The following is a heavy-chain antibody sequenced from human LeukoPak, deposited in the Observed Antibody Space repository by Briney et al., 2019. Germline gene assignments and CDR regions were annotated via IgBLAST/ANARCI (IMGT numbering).Heavy chain of an antibody. CDR2: ISSSGSTI. CDR3: ARAIAKYFQH. J-gene: IGHJ1*01. V-gene: IGHV3-48*03. Sequence: GGSLRLSCAASGFTFSSYEMNWVRQAPGKGLEWVSYISSSGSTIYYADSVKGRFTISRDNAKNSLCLQMNSLRAEDTAVYYCARAIAKYFQHWGQGTLVTVSS. CDR1: GFTFSSYE.